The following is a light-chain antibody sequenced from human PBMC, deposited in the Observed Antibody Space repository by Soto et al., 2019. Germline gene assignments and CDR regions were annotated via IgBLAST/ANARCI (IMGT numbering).Light chain of an antibody. CDR3: QQYNSCPLYT. V-gene: IGKV3-15*01. Sequence: EIVMTQSPATLSLSPGERATLSCRASQSVNNNLAWYQQKPGQPPRLLIYGASTSATGIPARFSGSGSGTDFTLTISSLQSEDFAVYYCQQYNSCPLYTFGQGTKLEIK. J-gene: IGKJ2*01. CDR2: GAS. CDR1: QSVNNN.